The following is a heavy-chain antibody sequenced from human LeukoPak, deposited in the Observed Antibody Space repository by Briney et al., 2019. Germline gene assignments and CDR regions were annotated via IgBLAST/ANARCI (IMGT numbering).Heavy chain of an antibody. D-gene: IGHD2-15*01. J-gene: IGHJ4*02. CDR2: ISSSSSTI. CDR3: ARESPDYLLLGGYFDY. Sequence: GGSLRLSCAAPGFPFSSFSMNWVRQAPGKGLGWVSYISSSSSTIYYADSVKGRFTISRDNAKNSLYLQMNSLRAEDTAVYYCARESPDYLLLGGYFDYWGQGTLVTVSS. CDR1: GFPFSSFS. V-gene: IGHV3-48*01.